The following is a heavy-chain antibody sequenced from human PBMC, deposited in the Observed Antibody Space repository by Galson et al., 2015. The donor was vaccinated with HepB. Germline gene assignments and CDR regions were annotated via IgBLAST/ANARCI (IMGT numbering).Heavy chain of an antibody. V-gene: IGHV3-33*01. J-gene: IGHJ3*02. D-gene: IGHD2-21*02. Sequence: SLRLSCAASGFTFSSYGMHWVRQAPGKGLEWVAVIWYGGSNKYYADSVKGRFTISRDNSKNTLYLQMNSLRAEDTAVYYCAREGCGGDCFNDAFDIWGQGTMVTVSS. CDR3: AREGCGGDCFNDAFDI. CDR1: GFTFSSYG. CDR2: IWYGGSNK.